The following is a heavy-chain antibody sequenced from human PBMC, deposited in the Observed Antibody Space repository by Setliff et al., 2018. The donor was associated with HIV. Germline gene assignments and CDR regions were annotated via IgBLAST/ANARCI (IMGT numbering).Heavy chain of an antibody. D-gene: IGHD3-22*01. V-gene: IGHV1-69*06. Sequence: GASVKVSCKASGDIFSRYGISWVRQAPGQGLEWMGGIIPIYGTANSAQKFQGRVTIIADKSTSTAYMEVSSLRSEDTAVYYCARASLGDSGSYYYSYWGQGTLVTVSS. CDR3: ARASLGDSGSYYYSY. CDR2: IIPIYGTA. CDR1: GDIFSRYG. J-gene: IGHJ4*02.